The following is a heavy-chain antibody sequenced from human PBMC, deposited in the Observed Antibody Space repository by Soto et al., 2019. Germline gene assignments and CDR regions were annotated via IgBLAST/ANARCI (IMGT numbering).Heavy chain of an antibody. CDR2: ISGSGGST. V-gene: IGHV3-23*01. D-gene: IGHD4-17*01. CDR3: AKKHGDLGANYYYYMDV. Sequence: GGSLRLSCAASGFTFSSYAMSWVRQAPGKGLEWVSAISGSGGSTYYADSVKGRFTISRDNSKNTLYLQMNSLRAEDTAVYYCAKKHGDLGANYYYYMDVWGKGTTVTVSS. J-gene: IGHJ6*03. CDR1: GFTFSSYA.